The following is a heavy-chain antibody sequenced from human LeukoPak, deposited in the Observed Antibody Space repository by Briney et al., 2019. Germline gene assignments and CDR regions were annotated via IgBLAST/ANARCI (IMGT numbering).Heavy chain of an antibody. CDR2: INHSGST. CDR1: GGSFSGYY. Sequence: PSETLSLTCAVYGGSFSGYYWSWIRQPPGKGLEWIGEINHSGSTNYNPSLKSRVTISVDTSKNQFSLKLSSVTAADTAVYYCAGGLWFREYYFDYWGQGTLVTVSS. D-gene: IGHD3-10*01. V-gene: IGHV4-34*01. CDR3: AGGLWFREYYFDY. J-gene: IGHJ4*02.